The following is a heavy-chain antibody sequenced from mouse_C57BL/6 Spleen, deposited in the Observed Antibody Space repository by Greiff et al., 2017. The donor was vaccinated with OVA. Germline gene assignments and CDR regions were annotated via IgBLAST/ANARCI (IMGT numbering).Heavy chain of an antibody. CDR2: IDPANGNT. V-gene: IGHV14-3*01. D-gene: IGHD1-1*01. CDR1: GFNIKNTY. J-gene: IGHJ4*01. CDR3: ARVPYYYGSSPYAMDY. Sequence: EVKLQESVAELVRPGASVKLSCTASGFNIKNTYMHWVKQRPEQGLEWIGRIDPANGNTKYAPKFQGKATITADTSSNTAYLQLSSLTSEDTAIYYCARVPYYYGSSPYAMDYWGQGTSVTVSS.